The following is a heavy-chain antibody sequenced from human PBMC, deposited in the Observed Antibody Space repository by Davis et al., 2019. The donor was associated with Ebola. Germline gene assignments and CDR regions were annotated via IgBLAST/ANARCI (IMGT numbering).Heavy chain of an antibody. J-gene: IGHJ5*02. CDR3: ARDILGGYDT. CDR1: GFPFSSYD. D-gene: IGHD5-12*01. Sequence: GESLKISCAASGFPFSSYDMTWVRQAPGKGLEWVAVISYDGSNKYYADSVKGRFTISRDNSKNTLYLQMNSLRAEDTAVYYCARDILGGYDTWGQGTLVIVSS. V-gene: IGHV3-30*03. CDR2: ISYDGSNK.